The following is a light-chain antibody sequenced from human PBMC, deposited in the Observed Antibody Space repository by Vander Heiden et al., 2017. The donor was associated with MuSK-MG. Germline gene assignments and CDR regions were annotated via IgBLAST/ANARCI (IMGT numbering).Light chain of an antibody. Sequence: QSVLTQPPSASGTPGQRVTISCSGSSSNIGSNTVNWYQQLPGTAPKLLIYGNNQRPAGVPDRFSGSKSGPSASLAISGLQSEDGADYYCAAGDDRLNVVFGGGTKLNVL. CDR3: AAGDDRLNVV. J-gene: IGLJ2*01. CDR1: SSNIGSNT. CDR2: GNN. V-gene: IGLV1-44*01.